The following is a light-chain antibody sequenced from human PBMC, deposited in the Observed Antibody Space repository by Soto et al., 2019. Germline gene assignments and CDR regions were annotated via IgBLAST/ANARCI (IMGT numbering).Light chain of an antibody. CDR2: WAS. Sequence: IVMTQSPDSLAVSLVERATINCKSSQSVLYSSNNKNYLAWYQQKPGQPPKLLIYWASTRESGVPDRFSGSGSGTDFTLTISSLQAEDVAVYYCQQYYSTPQTFGQGTKVDIK. V-gene: IGKV4-1*01. CDR1: QSVLYSSNNKNY. CDR3: QQYYSTPQT. J-gene: IGKJ1*01.